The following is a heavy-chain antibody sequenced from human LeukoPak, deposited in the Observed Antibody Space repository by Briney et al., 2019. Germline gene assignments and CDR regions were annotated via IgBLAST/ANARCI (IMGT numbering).Heavy chain of an antibody. Sequence: GGSLRLSCAASGFALSSHWMTWVRQVPGRGPEWVANVNRDGSETYYLDSVKGRFTISKDNAKNSLYLQMNSLRAEDTALYHCARNNGMDVWGEGTTVIVSS. CDR3: ARNNGMDV. CDR2: VNRDGSET. J-gene: IGHJ6*04. CDR1: GFALSSHW. V-gene: IGHV3-7*03.